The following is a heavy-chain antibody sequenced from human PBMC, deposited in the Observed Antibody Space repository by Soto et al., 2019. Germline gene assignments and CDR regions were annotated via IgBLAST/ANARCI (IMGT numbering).Heavy chain of an antibody. V-gene: IGHV1-3*01. D-gene: IGHD1-26*01. CDR2: INAGNGNT. Sequence: QVQLVQSGAEVKKPGASVKVSCKASGYTFTNYAMHWVRQAPGQRLEWMGWINAGNGNTKYSQKFQGRVTITRDTAARTAYMALSSLRSEDTAVYYCARGGSLYGYFDRRGRGTLVTVSS. J-gene: IGHJ2*01. CDR1: GYTFTNYA. CDR3: ARGGSLYGYFDR.